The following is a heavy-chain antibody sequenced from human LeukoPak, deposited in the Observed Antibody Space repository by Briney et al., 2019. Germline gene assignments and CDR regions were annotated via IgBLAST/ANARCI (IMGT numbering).Heavy chain of an antibody. J-gene: IGHJ5*02. Sequence: GGSLRLSCAASGFTLSNFDMHWVRQPPGKGLEWVSGVGATGDTDYPDSVRGRFTVSRENAKNSLYLQMNSLRVEDTAVYYCVREHSKVFDPWGQGTLVTVSS. V-gene: IGHV3-13*01. CDR1: GFTLSNFD. CDR2: VGATGDT. CDR3: VREHSKVFDP.